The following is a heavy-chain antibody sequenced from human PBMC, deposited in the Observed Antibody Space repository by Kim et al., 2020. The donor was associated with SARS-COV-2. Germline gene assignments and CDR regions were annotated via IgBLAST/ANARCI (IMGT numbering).Heavy chain of an antibody. CDR2: ISGSGGST. V-gene: IGHV3-23*01. CDR3: AKARLPKKLAGTTDYYYGMDV. J-gene: IGHJ6*02. CDR1: GFTFSSYA. D-gene: IGHD6-19*01. Sequence: GGSLRLSCAASGFTFSSYAMSWVRQAPGKGLEWVSAISGSGGSTYYADSVKGRFTISRDNSKNTLYLQMNSLRAEDTAVYYCAKARLPKKLAGTTDYYYGMDVWGQGTTVTVSS.